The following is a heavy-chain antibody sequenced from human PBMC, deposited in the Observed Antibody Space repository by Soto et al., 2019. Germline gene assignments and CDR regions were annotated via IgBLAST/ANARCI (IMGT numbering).Heavy chain of an antibody. J-gene: IGHJ5*02. Sequence: SETLSLTCAVYGGSFSGYYWSWIRQPPGKGLEWIGEINHSGSTNYNPSLKSRVTISVDTSKNQFSLKLSSVTAADTAVYYCARHSSMTTVLFDPWGQGTLVTVSS. D-gene: IGHD4-17*01. CDR2: INHSGST. V-gene: IGHV4-34*01. CDR3: ARHSSMTTVLFDP. CDR1: GGSFSGYY.